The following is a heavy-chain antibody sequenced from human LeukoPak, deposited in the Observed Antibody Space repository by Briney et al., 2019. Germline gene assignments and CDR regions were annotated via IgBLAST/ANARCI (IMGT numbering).Heavy chain of an antibody. D-gene: IGHD2-2*01. CDR1: GGSFSGYY. J-gene: IGHJ6*04. CDR2: INHSGST. CDR3: ARGVGYCSSTSCYANYYYGMDV. Sequence: SETLFLTCAVYGGSFSGYYWSWIRQPPGKGLEWIGEINHSGSTNYNPSLKSRVTISVDTSKNQFSLKLSSVTAVDTAVYYCARGVGYCSSTSCYANYYYGMDVWGKGTTVTVSS. V-gene: IGHV4-34*01.